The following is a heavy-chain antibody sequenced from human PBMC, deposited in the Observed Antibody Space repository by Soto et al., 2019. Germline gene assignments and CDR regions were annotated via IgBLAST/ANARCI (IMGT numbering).Heavy chain of an antibody. Sequence: QVQLVQSGAEVKKPRSSVKVSCKASGGTFSSYAISWVRQAPGQGLEWMGGIIPIFGTANYAQKFQGRVTITADESTSTAYMELSSLRSEDTAVYYCARSPYGDYDGYYYYYGMDVWGQGTTVNVSS. CDR3: ARSPYGDYDGYYYYYGMDV. CDR2: IIPIFGTA. D-gene: IGHD4-17*01. V-gene: IGHV1-69*01. CDR1: GGTFSSYA. J-gene: IGHJ6*02.